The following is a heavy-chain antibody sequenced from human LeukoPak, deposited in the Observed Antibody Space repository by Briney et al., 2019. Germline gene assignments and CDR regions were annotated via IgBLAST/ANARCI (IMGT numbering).Heavy chain of an antibody. D-gene: IGHD3-9*01. CDR3: ARDLRYYDFYAMDV. J-gene: IGHJ6*02. CDR1: GFTFSSYP. CDR2: IAYDGSNE. Sequence: PGGSLRLSCAASGFTFSSYPMHWVRQAPGKGLEWVAVIAYDGSNEYYADSVKGRFTISRDNSNNSLSLQMNSLRAEDTAVYYCARDLRYYDFYAMDVWGQGTTVTVSS. V-gene: IGHV3-30*04.